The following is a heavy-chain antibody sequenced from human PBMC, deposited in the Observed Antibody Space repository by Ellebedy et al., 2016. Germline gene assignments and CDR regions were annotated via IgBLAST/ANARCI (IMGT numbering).Heavy chain of an antibody. D-gene: IGHD6-19*01. CDR2: VFHTGTT. Sequence: SEALSLTCNVSGGSVSSDYWNWIRRPPGKGLEWIGYVFHTGTTNYNPSLKSRVTMSVDTSKSQFSLRLTSVTAADTAVYYCAKWNGGWYAFEVWGQGTMVTVSS. J-gene: IGHJ3*01. CDR1: GGSVSSDY. V-gene: IGHV4-59*02. CDR3: AKWNGGWYAFEV.